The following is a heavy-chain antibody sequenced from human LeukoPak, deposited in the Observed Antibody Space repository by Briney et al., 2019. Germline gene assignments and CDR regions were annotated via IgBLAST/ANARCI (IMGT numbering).Heavy chain of an antibody. CDR3: ARRSSGYYAWVFDY. D-gene: IGHD3-22*01. V-gene: IGHV3-21*04. Sequence: GSLRLSCAASGFTFNNYYMNWVRQARGKGLEWVSSISTSSNYIYYADALKGRFTISRDNTENSLYLQMNSLRAEDTAVYYCARRSSGYYAWVFDYWGQGTLVTVSS. CDR1: GFTFNNYY. CDR2: ISTSSNYI. J-gene: IGHJ4*02.